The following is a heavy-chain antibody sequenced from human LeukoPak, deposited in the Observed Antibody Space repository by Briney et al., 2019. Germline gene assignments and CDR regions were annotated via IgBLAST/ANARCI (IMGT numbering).Heavy chain of an antibody. CDR1: GFTFSSYA. J-gene: IGHJ4*02. D-gene: IGHD3-10*01. Sequence: PGGALRLSCAPSGFTFSSYALHWVRQAPRKGREWVTLISHDGRNKYYADSAKGRFTISRDNSKKTLYLEVNSLRAEDTAVYFCARGSHQDYFGSMTYLFDYWGQGTLVTVSS. V-gene: IGHV3-30*04. CDR3: ARGSHQDYFGSMTYLFDY. CDR2: ISHDGRNK.